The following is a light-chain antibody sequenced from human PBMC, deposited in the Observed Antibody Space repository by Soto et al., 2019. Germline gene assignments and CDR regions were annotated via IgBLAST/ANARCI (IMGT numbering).Light chain of an antibody. CDR3: RSYTATNTLV. CDR1: SSDVGDYNY. V-gene: IGLV2-14*01. CDR2: GVS. J-gene: IGLJ2*01. Sequence: QSALTQPASVSGSPGQSITISCTGTSSDVGDYNYVSWHQQHPGKAPKLIIYGVSNRPSGISNRFSGSKSGNTASLTVSGLQAEDEADYYCRSYTATNTLVFGGGTKLTVL.